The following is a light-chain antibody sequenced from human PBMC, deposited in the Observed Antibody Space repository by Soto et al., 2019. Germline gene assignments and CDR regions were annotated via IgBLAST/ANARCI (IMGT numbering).Light chain of an antibody. CDR3: QKYDSALT. Sequence: DIQMTQSPSSLSASVGDRVTITCRASQGISNYLAWYQQRPGKVPKLLIYAASTLQSGVPSRFSGSGSGTDFTLTISSLQPEDVATYYGQKYDSALTFGPGTKVDLK. CDR2: AAS. CDR1: QGISNY. J-gene: IGKJ3*01. V-gene: IGKV1-27*01.